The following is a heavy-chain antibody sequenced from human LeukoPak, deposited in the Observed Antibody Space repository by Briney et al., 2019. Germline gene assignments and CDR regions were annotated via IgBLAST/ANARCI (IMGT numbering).Heavy chain of an antibody. D-gene: IGHD5-24*01. CDR1: GYTFTSYD. CDR3: ARDRGDGYRLRFDS. J-gene: IGHJ4*02. V-gene: IGHV1-8*01. Sequence: GASVKVSCKASGYTFTSYDINWVRQATGQGLEWMGWMNPNSGNTGYAQKFQDRVTMTTDTSTSTAYMELRSLRSDDTAVYYCARDRGDGYRLRFDSWGQGTLVTVSS. CDR2: MNPNSGNT.